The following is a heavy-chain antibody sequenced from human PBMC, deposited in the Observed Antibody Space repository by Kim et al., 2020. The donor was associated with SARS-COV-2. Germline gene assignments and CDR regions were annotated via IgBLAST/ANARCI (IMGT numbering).Heavy chain of an antibody. V-gene: IGHV3-43*01. CDR3: AKDISFGIYYYYMDV. J-gene: IGHJ6*03. D-gene: IGHD2-2*01. Sequence: DSVKGRFTISRDNSKNSLYLQMNSLRTEDTALYYCAKDISFGIYYYYMDVWGKGTTVTVSS.